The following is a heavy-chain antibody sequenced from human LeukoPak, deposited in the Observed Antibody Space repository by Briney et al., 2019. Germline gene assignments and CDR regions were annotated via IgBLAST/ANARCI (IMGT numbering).Heavy chain of an antibody. CDR3: ARQRYYYGSGSYYNVLYGMDV. CDR2: IYPGDSDT. J-gene: IGHJ6*02. D-gene: IGHD3-10*01. V-gene: IGHV5-51*01. CDR1: GYSFTSYW. Sequence: GESLKISCQGSGYSFTSYWIGWVRQMPGKGLEWMGIIYPGDSDTRYSPSFQGQVTISADKSISTAYLQWSSLKASDTAMYYCARQRYYYGSGSYYNVLYGMDVWGQGTTVTVSS.